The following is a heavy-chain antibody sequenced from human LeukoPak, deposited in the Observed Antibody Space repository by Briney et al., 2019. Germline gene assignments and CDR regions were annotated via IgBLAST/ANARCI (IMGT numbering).Heavy chain of an antibody. CDR2: INSDGSWT. CDR3: AREEDSYGWMTMAYYGMDV. D-gene: IGHD5-18*01. V-gene: IGHV3-74*01. J-gene: IGHJ6*02. Sequence: PGGSLRLSCAASGSYWMHWVRQAPGKGLVWVSHINSDGSWTSYADSVKGRFTISKDNAKNTVYLQMNNLRAEDTAVYYCAREEDSYGWMTMAYYGMDVWGQGTTVTVSS. CDR1: GSYW.